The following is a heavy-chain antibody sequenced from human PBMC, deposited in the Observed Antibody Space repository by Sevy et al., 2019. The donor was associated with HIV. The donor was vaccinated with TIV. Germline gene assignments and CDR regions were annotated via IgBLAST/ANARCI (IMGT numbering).Heavy chain of an antibody. CDR2: ISYDGSNK. CDR3: AKDLLSHSSSWSPYYYGMDV. V-gene: IGHV3-30*18. CDR1: GFTFSSYG. J-gene: IGHJ6*02. D-gene: IGHD6-13*01. Sequence: GGSLRLSCAASGFTFSSYGMHWVRQAPGKGLEWVAVISYDGSNKYYADSVKGRFTISRDNSKNTLYLQMNSLRAEDTAVYYCAKDLLSHSSSWSPYYYGMDVWGHGTTVTVSS.